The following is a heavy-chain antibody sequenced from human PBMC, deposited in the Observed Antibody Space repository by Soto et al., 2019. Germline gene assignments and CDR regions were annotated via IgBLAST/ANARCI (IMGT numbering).Heavy chain of an antibody. J-gene: IGHJ6*02. CDR3: VITPIYYYYYGMDV. D-gene: IGHD3-22*01. Sequence: PGGSLRLSCAASGFTFSSYAMSWVRQAPGKGLEWVSAISGSGGSTYYADTVKGRFTISRDNSKNTLYLQMNSLRAEDTAVYYVVITPIYYYYYGMDVWGQGTTVTVSS. CDR1: GFTFSSYA. CDR2: ISGSGGST. V-gene: IGHV3-23*01.